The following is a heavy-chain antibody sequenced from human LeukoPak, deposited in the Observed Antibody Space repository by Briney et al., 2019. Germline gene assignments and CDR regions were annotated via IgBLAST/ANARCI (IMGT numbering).Heavy chain of an antibody. CDR2: IRYDGSNK. D-gene: IGHD3-10*01. J-gene: IGHJ6*02. V-gene: IGHV3-30*02. CDR3: AKAYTYYYGSGSYYSPYGMGV. CDR1: GFTFSSYG. Sequence: GGSLRLSCAASGFTFSSYGMHWVRQAPGKGLEWVAFIRYDGSNKYYADSVKGRFTISRDNSKNTLYLQMNSLRAEDTAVYYCAKAYTYYYGSGSYYSPYGMGVWGQGTTVTVSS.